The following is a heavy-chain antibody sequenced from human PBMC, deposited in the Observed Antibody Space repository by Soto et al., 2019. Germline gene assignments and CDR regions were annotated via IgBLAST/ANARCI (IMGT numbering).Heavy chain of an antibody. CDR2: INPNGGST. J-gene: IGHJ5*02. D-gene: IGHD3-16*01. Sequence: VSLQVSCKTPGDSFTSYYRNWVRQAPGQGLEWMGVINPNGGSTKYAQKVQGRITMTRDKSRSTGYLALSRLRSEDTGVYDCARSSGGNWVRIIERYNASEPWGQGTLVT. CDR3: ARSSGGNWVRIIERYNASEP. V-gene: IGHV1-46*01. CDR1: GDSFTSYY.